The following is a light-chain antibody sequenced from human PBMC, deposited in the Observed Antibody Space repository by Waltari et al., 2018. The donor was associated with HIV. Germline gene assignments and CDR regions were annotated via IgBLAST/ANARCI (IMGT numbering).Light chain of an antibody. CDR2: KTS. CDR1: KSLHNC. J-gene: IGKJ2*03. CDR3: QQCNPYAMYS. V-gene: IGKV1-5*03. Sequence: DSQITQSPSTLSASVGDTVSITCRASKSLHNCLAWYQQKPGKAPKLLIYKTSTLESGIPSRFSGSGSGTEFTLTISSLQPDDFATYYCQQCNPYAMYSFGQGTKVEIK.